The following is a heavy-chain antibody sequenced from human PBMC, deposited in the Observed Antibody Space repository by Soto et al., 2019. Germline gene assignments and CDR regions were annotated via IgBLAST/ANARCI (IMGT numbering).Heavy chain of an antibody. D-gene: IGHD3-22*01. CDR1: GYTFTSYG. Sequence: QVQLVQSGAEVKKPGASVKVSCKASGYTFTSYGISWVRQAPGQGLEWMGWISAYNGNTNYAQKLQGRVTMTTDTSTSTAYMELRSVRSDDTAVYYCARDQLYYDSSGYCDYWGQGTLVTVSS. J-gene: IGHJ4*02. V-gene: IGHV1-18*01. CDR3: ARDQLYYDSSGYCDY. CDR2: ISAYNGNT.